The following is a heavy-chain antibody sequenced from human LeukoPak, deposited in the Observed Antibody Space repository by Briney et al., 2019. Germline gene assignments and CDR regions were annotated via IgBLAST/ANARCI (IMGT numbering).Heavy chain of an antibody. CDR1: GFTFSSCG. Sequence: GGSLRLSCAASGFTFSSCGMHWVRQAPGKGLEWVAVIWYDGSNKHYADSVKGRFTISRDNSKNTLYLQMNSLGAEDTAVYYCAKSSSIAAAALDYWGQGTLVTVSS. D-gene: IGHD6-13*01. J-gene: IGHJ4*02. CDR3: AKSSSIAAAALDY. CDR2: IWYDGSNK. V-gene: IGHV3-33*06.